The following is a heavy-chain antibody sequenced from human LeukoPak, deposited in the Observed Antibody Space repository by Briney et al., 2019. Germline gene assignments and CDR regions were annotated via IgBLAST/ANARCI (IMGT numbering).Heavy chain of an antibody. D-gene: IGHD3-22*01. CDR2: IIPILGTA. J-gene: IGHJ4*02. CDR3: ARGSTPERGSRRYYYDSSGYPFDY. V-gene: IGHV1-69*11. CDR1: GGTFSSYA. Sequence: SVKVSCKASGGTFSSYAISWVRQAPGQGLEWMGRIIPILGTANYAQKFQGRVTITTDESTSTAYMELSSLRSEDTAVYYCARGSTPERGSRRYYYDSSGYPFDYWGQGTLVTVSS.